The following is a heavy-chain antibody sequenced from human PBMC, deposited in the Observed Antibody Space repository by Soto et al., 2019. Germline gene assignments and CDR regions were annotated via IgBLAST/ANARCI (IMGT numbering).Heavy chain of an antibody. CDR1: GGSISSSGYS. D-gene: IGHD6-13*01. CDR2: IYHSGST. Sequence: QLQLQESGSGLVKPSQTLSLTCAVSGGSISSSGYSWSWIRQPPGKGLEWIGYIYHSGSTYYHPSLKSRVTISVDRSKTQFSLKLSSVTAADTAVSYCAGGQQLVRNYWGQGTLVTVSS. J-gene: IGHJ4*02. CDR3: AGGQQLVRNY. V-gene: IGHV4-30-2*01.